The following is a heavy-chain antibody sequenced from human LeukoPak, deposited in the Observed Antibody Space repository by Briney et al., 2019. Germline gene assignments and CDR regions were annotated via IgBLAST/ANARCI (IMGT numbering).Heavy chain of an antibody. CDR2: IYYSGNT. Sequence: PSETLSLTCTVSGVSITSSSYYWGLIRQPPGKGLEWVGSIYYSGNTYYNPSLKSRGTIYVDTHNNQFSLKLTSVTAADTAVYYCARRKSRWYFDLWGRGTLVTVSS. CDR3: ARRKSRWYFDL. V-gene: IGHV4-39*01. J-gene: IGHJ2*01. CDR1: GVSITSSSYY.